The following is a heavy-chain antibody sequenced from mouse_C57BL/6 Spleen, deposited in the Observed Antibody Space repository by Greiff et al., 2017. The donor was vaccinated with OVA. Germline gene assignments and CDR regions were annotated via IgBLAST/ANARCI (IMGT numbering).Heavy chain of an antibody. CDR2: IYPGDGDT. Sequence: VKLQESGPELVKPGASVKISCKASGYAFSSSWMNWVKQRPGKGLEWIGRIYPGDGDTNYNGKFKGKATLTADKSSSTAYMQLSSLTAEDSAVYFCARSGNYYGPGGWGTGTTVTVAS. CDR3: ARSGNYYGPGG. J-gene: IGHJ1*03. CDR1: GYAFSSSW. V-gene: IGHV1-82*01. D-gene: IGHD1-1*01.